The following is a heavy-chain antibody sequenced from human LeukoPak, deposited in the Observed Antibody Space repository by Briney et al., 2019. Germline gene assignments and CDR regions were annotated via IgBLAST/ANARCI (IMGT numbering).Heavy chain of an antibody. CDR1: GYTFTSFG. CDR2: LSTDSGNT. Sequence: PGASVKVSCKASGYTFTSFGISWVRQAPGQGLEWMGWLSTDSGNTYYAQKFQGRVTMTTDTSTSTAYMELRSLRSDDTAVYFCATRDGYNCLNHWGQGTLVTVSS. CDR3: ATRDGYNCLNH. J-gene: IGHJ5*02. D-gene: IGHD5-24*01. V-gene: IGHV1-18*01.